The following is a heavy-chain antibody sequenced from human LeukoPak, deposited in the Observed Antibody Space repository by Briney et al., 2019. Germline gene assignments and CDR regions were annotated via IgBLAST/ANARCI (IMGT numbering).Heavy chain of an antibody. D-gene: IGHD3-10*01. CDR2: IIPILGIA. CDR3: ARDLFDPTYYYGSGVFDY. J-gene: IGHJ4*02. V-gene: IGHV1-69*04. Sequence: GASVKVSCKASGYTFTSYDINWVRQAPGQGLEWMGRIIPILGIANYAQKFQGRVTITADKSTSTAYMELSSLRSEDTAVYYCARDLFDPTYYYGSGVFDYWGQGTLVTVSS. CDR1: GYTFTSYD.